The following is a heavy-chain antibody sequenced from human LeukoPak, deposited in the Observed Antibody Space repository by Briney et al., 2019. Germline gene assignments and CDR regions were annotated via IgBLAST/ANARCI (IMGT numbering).Heavy chain of an antibody. Sequence: GGSLRLSCAASGFTFSSYSMNWVRQAPGKGLEWVSSISSSSSYIYYADSVKGRFTISRDNAKNSLYLQMNSLRAEDTAVYYCARELYSSGEENAFDIWGQGTMVTVSS. CDR1: GFTFSSYS. V-gene: IGHV3-21*01. CDR3: ARELYSSGEENAFDI. J-gene: IGHJ3*02. D-gene: IGHD6-19*01. CDR2: ISSSSSYI.